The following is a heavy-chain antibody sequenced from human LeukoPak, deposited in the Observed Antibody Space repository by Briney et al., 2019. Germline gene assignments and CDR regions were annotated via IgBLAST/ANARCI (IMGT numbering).Heavy chain of an antibody. CDR3: AREPQMGYFDY. CDR2: INSDGSST. CDR1: GFTFSSYW. D-gene: IGHD5-24*01. Sequence: GGSLRLSCAASGFTFSSYWTHWVRQAPGKGLVWVSRINSDGSSTSYADSVKGRFTISRDNAKNTLYLQMNSLRAEDTAVYYCAREPQMGYFDYWGQGTLVTVSS. J-gene: IGHJ4*02. V-gene: IGHV3-74*01.